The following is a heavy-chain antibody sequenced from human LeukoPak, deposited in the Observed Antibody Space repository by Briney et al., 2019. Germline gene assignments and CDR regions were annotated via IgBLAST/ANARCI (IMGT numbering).Heavy chain of an antibody. V-gene: IGHV4-34*01. CDR3: VRGVIVVVVAANYYYYYGMDV. CDR2: INHSGST. J-gene: IGHJ6*02. D-gene: IGHD2-15*01. CDR1: GGSFSGYY. Sequence: PSETLSLTCAVYGGSFSGYYWSWIRQPPGKGLEWIGEINHSGSTNYNPSLKSRVTISVDTSKNQFSLKLSSVTAADTAVYYCVRGVIVVVVAANYYYYYGMDVWGQGTTVTVSS.